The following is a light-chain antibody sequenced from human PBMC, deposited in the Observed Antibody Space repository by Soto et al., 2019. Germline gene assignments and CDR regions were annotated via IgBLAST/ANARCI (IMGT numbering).Light chain of an antibody. CDR3: QSYDISLSGSGV. CDR1: SSDVGGYNY. CDR2: GNN. Sequence: QSVLTQPASVSGSPGQSITISCTGTSSDVGGYNYVSWYQQHPGKAPKLLIYGNNNRPSGVPDRFSGSKSGTSASLTITGLQADDEADYYCQSYDISLSGSGVFGGGTKLTVL. J-gene: IGLJ3*02. V-gene: IGLV2-14*01.